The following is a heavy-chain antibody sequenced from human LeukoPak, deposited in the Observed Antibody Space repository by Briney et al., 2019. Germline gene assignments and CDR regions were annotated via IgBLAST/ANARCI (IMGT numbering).Heavy chain of an antibody. CDR2: IRYDGSNK. V-gene: IGHV3-30*02. D-gene: IGHD1-26*01. J-gene: IGHJ4*02. Sequence: GESLRLSCAASGFTFSSYGMHWVRQAPGKGLEWVAFIRYDGSNKYYADSVKGRFTISRDNSKNTLYLQMNSLRAEDTAVYYCAKDSKTYSGSYGVDYWGQGTLVTVSS. CDR3: AKDSKTYSGSYGVDY. CDR1: GFTFSSYG.